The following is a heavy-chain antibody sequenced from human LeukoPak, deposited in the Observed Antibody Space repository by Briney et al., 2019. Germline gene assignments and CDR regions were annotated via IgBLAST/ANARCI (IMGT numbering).Heavy chain of an antibody. V-gene: IGHV3-7*01. CDR3: ARRLEDIVVVPAADPYYFDY. Sequence: GGSLRLSCAASGFTFSTFWMSWVRQAPGKGLEWVANIKQDGNEKYYVDSVKGRFTISRDNAKNSLYLQMNSLRAEDTAVYYCARRLEDIVVVPAADPYYFDYWGQGTLVTVSS. CDR1: GFTFSTFW. CDR2: IKQDGNEK. D-gene: IGHD2-2*01. J-gene: IGHJ4*02.